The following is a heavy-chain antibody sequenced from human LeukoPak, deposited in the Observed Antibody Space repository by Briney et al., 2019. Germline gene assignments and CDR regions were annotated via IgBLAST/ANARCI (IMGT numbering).Heavy chain of an antibody. CDR3: ATARLTLIETWFDP. Sequence: PSETLSLTCSVSGAAIGIYYWSWIRQPPGKGLEWFGHIYYGGVTNYNPSLKSRLTISLDTSQHQFSLKLTSVTAADTAVYYRATARLTLIETWFDPWGQGTLVTVSS. CDR2: IYYGGVT. V-gene: IGHV4-59*08. CDR1: GAAIGIYY. D-gene: IGHD3-22*01. J-gene: IGHJ5*02.